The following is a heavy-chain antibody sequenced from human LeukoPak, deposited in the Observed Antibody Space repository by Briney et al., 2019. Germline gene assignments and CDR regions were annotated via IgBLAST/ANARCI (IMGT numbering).Heavy chain of an antibody. CDR2: ISSSSSYT. D-gene: IGHD3-10*01. Sequence: GGSLRLSCAASGFTFSDYYMSWIRQAPGRGLEWVSYISSSSSYTDYADSVKGRFTISRDNAKNSLYLQMNSLRAEDTAVYYCARDRVTMVRGVNYYFDYWGQGTLVTVSS. CDR3: ARDRVTMVRGVNYYFDY. J-gene: IGHJ4*02. V-gene: IGHV3-11*05. CDR1: GFTFSDYY.